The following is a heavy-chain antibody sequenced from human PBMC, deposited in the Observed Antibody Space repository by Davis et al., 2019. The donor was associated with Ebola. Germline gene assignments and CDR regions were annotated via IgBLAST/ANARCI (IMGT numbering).Heavy chain of an antibody. CDR1: GYTFTGYY. CDR3: ARDENIVGATQGGY. D-gene: IGHD1-26*01. J-gene: IGHJ4*02. Sequence: ASVKVSCKASGYTFTGYYMHWVRQAPGQGLEWMGWINAGNGNTKYSQKFQGRVTITRDTSASTAYMELSSLRSEDTAVYYCARDENIVGATQGGYWGQGTLVTVSS. V-gene: IGHV1/OR15-3*02. CDR2: INAGNGNT.